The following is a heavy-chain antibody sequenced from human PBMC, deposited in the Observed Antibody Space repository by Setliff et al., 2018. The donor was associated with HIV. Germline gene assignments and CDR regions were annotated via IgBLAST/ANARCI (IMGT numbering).Heavy chain of an antibody. CDR1: GFALTSNY. Sequence: GGSLRLSCVASGFALTSNYISWVRQAPGKGLEWVSVIYEGGLTYYADSVEGRFTLSRDISKNTVYLQMNSLRAEDTAVYYCARTEEWWRPFDYWGQGTLVTVSS. CDR2: IYEGGLT. D-gene: IGHD2-8*01. CDR3: ARTEEWWRPFDY. J-gene: IGHJ4*02. V-gene: IGHV3-66*02.